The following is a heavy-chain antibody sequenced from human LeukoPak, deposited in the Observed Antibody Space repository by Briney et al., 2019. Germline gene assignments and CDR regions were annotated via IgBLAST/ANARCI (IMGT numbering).Heavy chain of an antibody. CDR2: ICHSGST. Sequence: PSETLSLTCTVSGYSISSIHCWGWIRQPPGTGLEWIGNICHSGSTYYNPSLKSRVTISVDTSKNQFSLKLSSVTAADTAVYYCARGRGKNRMVRGKMSYFDYWGQGTLVTVSS. D-gene: IGHD3-10*01. CDR3: ARGRGKNRMVRGKMSYFDY. V-gene: IGHV4-38-2*02. CDR1: GYSISSIHC. J-gene: IGHJ4*02.